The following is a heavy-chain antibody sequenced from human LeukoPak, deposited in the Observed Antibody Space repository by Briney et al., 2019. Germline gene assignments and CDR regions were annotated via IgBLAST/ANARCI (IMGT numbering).Heavy chain of an antibody. CDR1: GYTFTNYA. D-gene: IGHD5-12*01. J-gene: IGHJ4*02. CDR3: ARTVAPASYSGYDWALCY. CDR2: ISASNGNT. V-gene: IGHV1-18*01. Sequence: ASVKVSCKASGYTFTNYAISWVRQAPGQGLEWMGWISASNGNTNYAQKLQGRVTMTTDTSTSTAYMELRSLRSDDTAVYYCARTVAPASYSGYDWALCYWGQGTLVTVSS.